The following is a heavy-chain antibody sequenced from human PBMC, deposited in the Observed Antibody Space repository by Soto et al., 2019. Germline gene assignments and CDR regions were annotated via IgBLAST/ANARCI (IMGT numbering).Heavy chain of an antibody. CDR3: AKDRTFYYDSSGYFDY. Sequence: PGGSLRVSCAASGFTFSSDAMSWVRQAPGKGLEWVSAISGSGGSTYYADSVKGRFTISRDNSKNTLYLQMNSLGAEDTAVYYCAKDRTFYYDSSGYFDYWGQGTLVTVSS. CDR2: ISGSGGST. D-gene: IGHD3-22*01. J-gene: IGHJ4*02. V-gene: IGHV3-23*01. CDR1: GFTFSSDA.